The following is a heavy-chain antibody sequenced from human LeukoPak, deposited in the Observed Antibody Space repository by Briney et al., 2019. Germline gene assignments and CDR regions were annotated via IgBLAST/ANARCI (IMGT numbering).Heavy chain of an antibody. J-gene: IGHJ5*02. CDR3: ARGTSSSCYVNWCDP. V-gene: IGHV3-64*01. D-gene: IGHD2-2*01. Sequence: GGSLRLPCAASGFSFSSYWMFWARQAPGKGLEYVSGSNSNGGSTFYANSVKGRFTISRDNSKNTLYLQMASLRAEDMAVYYCARGTSSSCYVNWCDPGGEGTLVTVSS. CDR1: GFSFSSYW. CDR2: SNSNGGST.